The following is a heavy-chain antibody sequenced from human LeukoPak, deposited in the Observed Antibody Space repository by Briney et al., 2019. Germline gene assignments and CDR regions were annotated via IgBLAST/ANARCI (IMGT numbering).Heavy chain of an antibody. CDR2: IYTSGST. CDR3: ARALLTYYDDSSGYRPFDY. V-gene: IGHV4-61*02. CDR1: GGSISSGSYY. J-gene: IGHJ4*02. Sequence: SQTLSLTCTVSGGSISSGSYYWSWIRQPAGKGLEWIGRIYTSGSTNYNPSLKSRVTISVDTSKNQFSLKLSSVTAADTAVYYCARALLTYYDDSSGYRPFDYWGPGTLVTVSS. D-gene: IGHD3-22*01.